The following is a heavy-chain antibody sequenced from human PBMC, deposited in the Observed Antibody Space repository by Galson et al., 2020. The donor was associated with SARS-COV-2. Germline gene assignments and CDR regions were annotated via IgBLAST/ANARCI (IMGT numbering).Heavy chain of an antibody. CDR2: ISGSGSDI. D-gene: IGHD4-17*01. J-gene: IGHJ6*02. V-gene: IGHV3-11*01. CDR1: GITSRNYY. Sequence: GESLKISCAASGITSRNYYVNWIRKAPGKGLEWVSYISGSGSDISYADSVNGRFTISWDNGKNSLYMHMNGLRAEDTAMYYCATDYGGDPPYWYFYAMDVWGQGTTVTVSS. CDR3: ATDYGGDPPYWYFYAMDV.